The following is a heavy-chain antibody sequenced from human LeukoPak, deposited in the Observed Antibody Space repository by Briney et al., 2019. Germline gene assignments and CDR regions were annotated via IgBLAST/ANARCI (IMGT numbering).Heavy chain of an antibody. CDR2: IYYSGST. J-gene: IGHJ3*02. CDR3: ARERGYGSGSYWSAFDI. CDR1: GGSISSGDYY. Sequence: SQTLSLTCTVSGGSISSGDYYWGWARQPPGKGLEWIGYIYYSGSTYYNPSLKSRVTISVDTSKNQFSLKLSSVTAADTAVYYCARERGYGSGSYWSAFDIWGQGTMVTVSS. V-gene: IGHV4-30-4*01. D-gene: IGHD3-10*01.